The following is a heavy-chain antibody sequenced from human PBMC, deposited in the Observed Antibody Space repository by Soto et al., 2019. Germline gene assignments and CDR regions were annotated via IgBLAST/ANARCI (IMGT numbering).Heavy chain of an antibody. CDR3: ARERYYYGSGDY. D-gene: IGHD3-10*01. J-gene: IGHJ4*02. CDR2: IKEDGSEK. CDR1: GFTFSSYN. V-gene: IGHV3-7*01. Sequence: PGGSLRLSCAASGFTFSSYNMHWVRQAPGKGLEWVANIKEDGSEKNYVDSVKGQFTISRDNAKNSLYLQMNSLRAEDTAVYYCARERYYYGSGDYWGQGTLVTVSS.